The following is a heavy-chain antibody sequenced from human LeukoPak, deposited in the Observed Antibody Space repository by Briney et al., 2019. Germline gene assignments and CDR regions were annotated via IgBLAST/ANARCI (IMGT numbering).Heavy chain of an antibody. J-gene: IGHJ3*02. CDR1: GYTFTSYD. V-gene: IGHV1-18*01. Sequence: ASVTVSCKASGYTFTSYDINWVRQAPGQGLEWMGWISVINNANTRYAQNFQGRLTMTTDTSTTTAYMELRSLRSDDTAVYYCSREFPFCGADCFSGVFDIWGQGTMVTVS. CDR3: SREFPFCGADCFSGVFDI. CDR2: ISVINNANT. D-gene: IGHD2-21*02.